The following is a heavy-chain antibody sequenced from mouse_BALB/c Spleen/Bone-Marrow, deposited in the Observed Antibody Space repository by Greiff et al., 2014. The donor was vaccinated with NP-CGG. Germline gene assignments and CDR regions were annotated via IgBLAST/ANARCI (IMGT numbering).Heavy chain of an antibody. CDR1: GYSFTGYY. V-gene: IGHV1-31*01. CDR3: ARFDTYGGRFFDY. Sequence: VQLQQSGPELVKPGASVKISCKASGYSFTGYYMHWVKQSHVKSLEWIGRVNPYNGATSYNQNFKDRASLSVDNAYSTAYIVLHRQTSDDSVVYCCARFDTYGGRFFDYWGQGTTLTVSA. J-gene: IGHJ2*01. CDR2: VNPYNGAT. D-gene: IGHD5-1-1*01.